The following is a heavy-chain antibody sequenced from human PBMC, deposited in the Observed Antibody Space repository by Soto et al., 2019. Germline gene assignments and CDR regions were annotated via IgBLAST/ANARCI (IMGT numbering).Heavy chain of an antibody. CDR1: GFTFSRYS. D-gene: IGHD6-13*01. J-gene: IGHJ6*02. CDR3: ANHEAADTFSDSYGMNV. Sequence: EVQLVESGGGLVKPGGSLRLSCAASGFTFSRYSMNWVRQAPGKGLEWDSSSSTSSIYIYYADSMKGRFTISRDNAKNSLYLQMISLRAEDTAVYYCANHEAADTFSDSYGMNVWGQGTTVPGSS. CDR2: SSTSSIYI. V-gene: IGHV3-21*01.